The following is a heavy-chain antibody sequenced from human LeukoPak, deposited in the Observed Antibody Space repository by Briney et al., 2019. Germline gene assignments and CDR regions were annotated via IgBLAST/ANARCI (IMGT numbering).Heavy chain of an antibody. Sequence: SSVKVSCKASGGTFSSYAISWVRQAPGQGLEWMGGIIPIFGTANYAQKFQGRVTITTDESTSTAYMELSSLRSEDTAVYYCARVITMVRGVRQYYFDYWGQGTLVTVSS. J-gene: IGHJ4*02. D-gene: IGHD3-10*01. CDR1: GGTFSSYA. CDR3: ARVITMVRGVRQYYFDY. V-gene: IGHV1-69*05. CDR2: IIPIFGTA.